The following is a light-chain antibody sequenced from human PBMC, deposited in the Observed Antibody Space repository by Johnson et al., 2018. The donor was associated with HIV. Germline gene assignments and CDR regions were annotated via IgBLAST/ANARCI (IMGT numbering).Light chain of an antibody. CDR3: GTWDSSLSAGPRYV. Sequence: QSVLTQPPSASGTPGQRVTISCSGSTYNIANNTVNWYQHLPGTAPKLLMYRNVQRPSGITDRFTGSKSGPSASLGITGLQTEDEADDFGGTWDSSLSAGPRYVFGTGTKVTFL. CDR2: RNV. J-gene: IGLJ1*01. CDR1: TYNIANNT. V-gene: IGLV1-44*01.